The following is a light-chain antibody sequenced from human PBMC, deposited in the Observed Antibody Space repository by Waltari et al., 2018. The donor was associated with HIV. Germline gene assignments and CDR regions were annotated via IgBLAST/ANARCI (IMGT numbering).Light chain of an antibody. CDR3: QVWDPLRDHPV. CDR2: YNS. Sequence: SSVLTQPPSVSVGQGKTASIPCAGDNIGRMRVHWYRQRPGQAPLLTIYYNSDRPSGIPERFSCSNSVGTATLTSSKVAAADDADYYCQVWDPLRDHPVFAPGTKVTVL. V-gene: IGLV3-21*04. CDR1: NIGRMR. J-gene: IGLJ1*01.